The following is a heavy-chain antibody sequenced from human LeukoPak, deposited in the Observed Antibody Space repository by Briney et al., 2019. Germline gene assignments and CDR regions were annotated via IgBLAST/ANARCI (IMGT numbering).Heavy chain of an antibody. CDR3: ASGSDFWSGYLFGYYYGMDV. CDR1: GYTFTGYY. Sequence: ASVKVSCKASGYTFTGYYMHWVRQAPGQGLEWMGWINPNSGGTNYAQKFQGRVTMTRDTSISTAYMELSRLRSDDTAVYYCASGSDFWSGYLFGYYYGMDVWGQGTTVTVS. D-gene: IGHD3-3*01. CDR2: INPNSGGT. V-gene: IGHV1-2*02. J-gene: IGHJ6*02.